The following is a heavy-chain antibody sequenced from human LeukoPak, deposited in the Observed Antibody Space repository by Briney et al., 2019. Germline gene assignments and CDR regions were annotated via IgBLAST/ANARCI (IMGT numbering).Heavy chain of an antibody. Sequence: PGGSLRLSCAASGFTFSSYSMNWVRQAPGKGLEWVSSISSSSSYIYYADSVKGRFTISRDNAKNSLYLQMNSLRAEDTAAYYCARDTIAAAVWFDPWGQGTLVTVSS. CDR3: ARDTIAAAVWFDP. V-gene: IGHV3-21*01. CDR1: GFTFSSYS. D-gene: IGHD6-13*01. CDR2: ISSSSSYI. J-gene: IGHJ5*02.